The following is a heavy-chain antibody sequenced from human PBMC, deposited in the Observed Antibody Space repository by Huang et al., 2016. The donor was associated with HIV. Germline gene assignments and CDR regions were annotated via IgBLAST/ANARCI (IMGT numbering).Heavy chain of an antibody. V-gene: IGHV1-69*01. CDR1: GGTFSTFG. D-gene: IGHD5-18*01. J-gene: IGHJ6*02. CDR3: ARPSDAAMIRDYYYPMDV. Sequence: QVQLVQSEAEVKKPGSSVKVSCKASGGTFSTFGLSWVRQASGRGLEWMAGIFPIFNTTYSAQKFQGRVTRTADESTNTASMELNSLTFEDTAVYYCARPSDAAMIRDYYYPMDVWGQGTTVTVS. CDR2: IFPIFNTT.